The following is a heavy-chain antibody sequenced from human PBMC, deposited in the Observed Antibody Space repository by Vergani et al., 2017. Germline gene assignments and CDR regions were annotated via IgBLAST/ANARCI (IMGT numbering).Heavy chain of an antibody. CDR1: GFSLSTSGMC. J-gene: IGHJ4*02. Sequence: QVTLRESGPALVKPTQTLTLTCTFSGFSLSTSGMCVSWIRQPPGKALEWIALIDWDDDKYYSTSLKTRRTISKDTAKNQVVLTMTNMDTVDTDTSYCARAEIAAAGTILLDYWGQGSLVTVSS. CDR3: ARAEIAAAGTILLDY. D-gene: IGHD6-13*01. CDR2: IDWDDDK. V-gene: IGHV2-70*01.